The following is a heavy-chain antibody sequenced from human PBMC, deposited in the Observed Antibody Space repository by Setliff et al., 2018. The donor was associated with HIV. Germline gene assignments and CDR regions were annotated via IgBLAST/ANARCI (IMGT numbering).Heavy chain of an antibody. CDR1: GFTFSSYA. J-gene: IGHJ6*03. D-gene: IGHD1-1*01. Sequence: GGSLRLSCAASGFTFSSYAMSWVRQAPGKGLEWVSAISGSGGSTYYADSVKGRFTISRDNSKNTLYLQMISLRADDTAVYYCASSAGAVPTTAPYGDYYYYFYMDVWGKGTTVTVSS. V-gene: IGHV3-23*01. CDR2: ISGSGGST. CDR3: ASSAGAVPTTAPYGDYYYYFYMDV.